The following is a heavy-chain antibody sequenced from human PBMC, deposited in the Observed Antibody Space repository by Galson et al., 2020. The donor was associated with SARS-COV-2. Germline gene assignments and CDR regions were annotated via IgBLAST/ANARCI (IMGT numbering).Heavy chain of an antibody. J-gene: IGHJ3*02. CDR2: INHSGST. CDR3: ARANLYSSIRDAFDI. V-gene: IGHV4-34*01. CDR1: GGSFSGYY. Sequence: ETSETLSLTCAVYGGSFSGYYWTWIRQPPGKGLEWIGEINHSGSTNYNSSLKSRVSISVDTSKNQFSLKLSSVTAADTAVFYCARANLYSSIRDAFDIWGQGTMVTVSS. D-gene: IGHD6-13*01.